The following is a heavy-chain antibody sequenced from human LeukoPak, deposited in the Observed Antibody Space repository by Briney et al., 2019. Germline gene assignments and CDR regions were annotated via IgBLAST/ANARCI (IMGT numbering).Heavy chain of an antibody. CDR1: GYTFTSYG. CDR2: ISAYNGNT. D-gene: IGHD3-22*01. J-gene: IGHJ4*02. V-gene: IGHV1-18*01. Sequence: ASVKVSCEASGYTFTSYGISWVRQAPGQGLEWMGWISAYNGNTNYAQKLQGRVTMTTDTSTSTAYMELRSLRSDDTAVYYCATLENYYDSSGYFLLGLWGQGTLVTVSS. CDR3: ATLENYYDSSGYFLLGL.